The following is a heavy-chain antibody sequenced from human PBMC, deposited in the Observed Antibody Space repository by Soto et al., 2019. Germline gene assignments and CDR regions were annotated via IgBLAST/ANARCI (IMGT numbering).Heavy chain of an antibody. J-gene: IGHJ6*02. V-gene: IGHV3-30*18. CDR1: GFTFSSYG. Sequence: GGSLRLSCAASGFTFSSYGMHWVRQAPGKGLEWVAVISYDGSNKYYADSVKGRFTISRDNSKNTLYLQMNSLRAEDTAVYYCAKEGPLGPNAPFGMDVWGQGTTVTVSS. CDR2: ISYDGSNK. D-gene: IGHD1-26*01. CDR3: AKEGPLGPNAPFGMDV.